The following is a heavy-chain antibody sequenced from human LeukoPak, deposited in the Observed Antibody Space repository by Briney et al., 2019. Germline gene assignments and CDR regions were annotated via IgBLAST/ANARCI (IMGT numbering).Heavy chain of an antibody. CDR2: INHSGST. J-gene: IGHJ4*02. V-gene: IGHV4-34*01. Sequence: PSETLSLTCAVYGGSFSGYYWSWIRQPPGKGLEWIGEINHSGSTNYNPSLKSRVTISVDTSKNQFSLKLSSVTAADTAVYYCARGLAHLLDYWGQGTLVTVSS. D-gene: IGHD2-15*01. CDR1: GGSFSGYY. CDR3: ARGLAHLLDY.